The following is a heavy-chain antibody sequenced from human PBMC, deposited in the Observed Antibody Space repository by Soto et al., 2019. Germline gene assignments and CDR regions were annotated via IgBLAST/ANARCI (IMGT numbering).Heavy chain of an antibody. Sequence: QVQLVESGGGVVQPGRSLRLSCAASGFTFSSYAMHWVRQAPGKGLEWVAVISYDGSNKYYADSVKGRFTISRDNSKNTLYLQMNSLRAEDTAVYYCASGVYYYASSGYYTDWYFDLWGRGTLVTVSS. CDR2: ISYDGSNK. V-gene: IGHV3-30-3*01. D-gene: IGHD3-22*01. J-gene: IGHJ2*01. CDR3: ASGVYYYASSGYYTDWYFDL. CDR1: GFTFSSYA.